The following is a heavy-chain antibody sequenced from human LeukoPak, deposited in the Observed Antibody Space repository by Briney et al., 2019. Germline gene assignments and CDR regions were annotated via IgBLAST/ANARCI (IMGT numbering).Heavy chain of an antibody. Sequence: GGSLRLSCAASGFTFSSYGMHWVRQAPGKGLEWVAVISYDGSNKYYADSVKGRFTISRDNTKNTLYLQMNSLRAEDTAVYYCAKPYCSGGSCYVFAFDIWGQGTMVTVSS. CDR3: AKPYCSGGSCYVFAFDI. J-gene: IGHJ3*02. CDR1: GFTFSSYG. V-gene: IGHV3-30*18. CDR2: ISYDGSNK. D-gene: IGHD2-15*01.